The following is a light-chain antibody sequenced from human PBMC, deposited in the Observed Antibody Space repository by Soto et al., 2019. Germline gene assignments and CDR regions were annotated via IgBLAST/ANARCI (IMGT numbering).Light chain of an antibody. CDR1: QSISYY. J-gene: IGKJ1*01. CDR3: QQYNSYSWT. CDR2: DAS. V-gene: IGKV1-5*01. Sequence: DIQMPQSPSTLSASVGDRVTLTCRAGQSISYYLAWYQQKPGIAPKLLIYDASSLESGVPSRFSGSGSGTAFTLTISSLQPDDFATYYRQQYNSYSWTFGQGTKV.